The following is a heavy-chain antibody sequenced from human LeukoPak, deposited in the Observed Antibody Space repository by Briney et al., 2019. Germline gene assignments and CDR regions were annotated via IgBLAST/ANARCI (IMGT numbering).Heavy chain of an antibody. CDR2: INHRGDT. CDR3: ARGPTISETGYFDY. J-gene: IGHJ4*03. V-gene: IGHV4-34*01. Sequence: SETLSLTCAVYGGSFSTYYWSWIRQSPGKGLEWIAEINHRGDTNYNPSVKSRATISVDTSKNQFSLRVSSLTAADTAVYYCARGPTISETGYFDYWGQGTLVTVSS. D-gene: IGHD1-1*01. CDR1: GGSFSTYY.